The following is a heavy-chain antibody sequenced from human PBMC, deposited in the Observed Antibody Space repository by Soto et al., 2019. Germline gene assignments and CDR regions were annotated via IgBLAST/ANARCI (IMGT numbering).Heavy chain of an antibody. V-gene: IGHV1-69*08. Sequence: QVQLVQSGAEVKKPGSSVKVSCKASGGTFSSYTISWVRQAPGQGLEWMGRIIPILGIANYAQKFQGRVTITADKTTSTAYMELSSLRSEDTAVYYCARDQEGYCSGGGCYALRGLNWFDPWGQGTLVTVSS. CDR2: IIPILGIA. CDR3: ARDQEGYCSGGGCYALRGLNWFDP. J-gene: IGHJ5*02. D-gene: IGHD2-15*01. CDR1: GGTFSSYT.